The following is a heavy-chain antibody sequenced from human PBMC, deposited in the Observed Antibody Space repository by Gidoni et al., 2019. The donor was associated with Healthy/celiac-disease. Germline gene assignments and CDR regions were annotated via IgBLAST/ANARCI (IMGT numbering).Heavy chain of an antibody. Sequence: QVQLVESGGGVVQPGRSLRLSCAASGFTFSSYARHWVRQAPGKGLEWVAVISYDGSNKSYADSVKGRFTISRDNSKNTLYLQMNSLRAEDTAVYYCARDDRWGQGTLVTVSS. V-gene: IGHV3-30-3*01. J-gene: IGHJ4*02. CDR3: ARDDR. CDR2: ISYDGSNK. CDR1: GFTFSSYA.